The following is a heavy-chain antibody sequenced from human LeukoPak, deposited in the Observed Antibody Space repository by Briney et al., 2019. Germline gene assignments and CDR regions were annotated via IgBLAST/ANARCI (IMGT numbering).Heavy chain of an antibody. CDR2: ISSSSSYI. D-gene: IGHD2-15*01. CDR1: GFTFSTYS. CDR3: ARALVVAVTAHDS. Sequence: AGGSLRLSCAASGFTFSTYSMNWVRQAPGKGLEWVSSISSSSSYIYYADSVKGRFTISRDNAKNTLYLQMNSRRADDTAVYYCARALVVAVTAHDSWGQGTLVTVSS. V-gene: IGHV3-21*01. J-gene: IGHJ4*02.